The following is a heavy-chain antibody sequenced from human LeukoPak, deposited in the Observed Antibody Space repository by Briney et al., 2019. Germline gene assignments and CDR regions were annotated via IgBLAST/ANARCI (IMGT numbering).Heavy chain of an antibody. CDR3: ARDRLRWGVDPWFDP. D-gene: IGHD4-23*01. Sequence: GGSLRLSCAASGFTFSSYSMNWVRQAPGKGLEWVSSISSSSSYIYYADSVKGRFTFSRDNAKNSLYLQMNSLRAEDTAVYYCARDRLRWGVDPWFDPWGQGTLVTVSS. CDR2: ISSSSSYI. J-gene: IGHJ5*02. CDR1: GFTFSSYS. V-gene: IGHV3-21*01.